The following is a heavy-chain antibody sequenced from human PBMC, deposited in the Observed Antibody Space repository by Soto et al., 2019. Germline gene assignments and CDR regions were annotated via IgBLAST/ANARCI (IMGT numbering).Heavy chain of an antibody. Sequence: GGSLRLSCAASGFTISSYAMSWVRQAPGKGLEWVSGITGGSSSTNYADSVKGRFTISRDNSKNTLYLQMNSLRAEDTAVYYCARDPRMCTSTSCYRTQWFDPWGQGTLVTVSS. CDR3: ARDPRMCTSTSCYRTQWFDP. CDR2: ITGGSSST. CDR1: GFTISSYA. J-gene: IGHJ5*02. D-gene: IGHD2-2*01. V-gene: IGHV3-23*01.